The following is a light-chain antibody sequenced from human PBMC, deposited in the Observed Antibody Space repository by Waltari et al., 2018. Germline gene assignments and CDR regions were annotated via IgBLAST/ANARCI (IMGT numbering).Light chain of an antibody. Sequence: SYELTQPPSVSVSPGQTARITCSGDALPRKYAFWYQQKSGQAPVLAIYEDTKRPSGIPERFSGSTSGTTNTLTIIGAQVEDDADYYCYSTDGGGTHNGVFGGGTKLTVL. V-gene: IGLV3-10*01. CDR1: ALPRKY. CDR2: EDT. CDR3: YSTDGGGTHNGV. J-gene: IGLJ3*02.